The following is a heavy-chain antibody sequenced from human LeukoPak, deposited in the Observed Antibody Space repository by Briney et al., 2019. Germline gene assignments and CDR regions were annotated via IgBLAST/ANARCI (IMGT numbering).Heavy chain of an antibody. CDR1: GFTFSSYA. V-gene: IGHV3-23*01. D-gene: IGHD2-15*01. CDR3: AKDPIVVVVDAPTFDY. Sequence: GGSLRLSCAASGFTFSSYAMSWVRQAPGKGLEWVSAISGSGGSTYYADSVKGRFTISRDNSKNTLYLQMNSLRAEDTAVYYCAKDPIVVVVDAPTFDYWGQGTLVTVSS. CDR2: ISGSGGST. J-gene: IGHJ4*02.